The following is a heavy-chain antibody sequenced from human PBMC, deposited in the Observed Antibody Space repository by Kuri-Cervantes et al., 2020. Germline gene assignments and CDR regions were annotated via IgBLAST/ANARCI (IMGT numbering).Heavy chain of an antibody. CDR3: AHRGRSVSDAFDI. J-gene: IGHJ3*02. V-gene: IGHV3-30*03. CDR2: ISYDGSNK. CDR1: GFTFSSYW. D-gene: IGHD1-14*01. Sequence: GGSLRLSCAASGFTFSSYWMSWVRQAPGKGLEWVAVISYDGSNKYYADSVKGRFTISRDNSKNTLYLQMNSLRAEDTAVYYCAHRGRSVSDAFDIWGQGTMVTVSS.